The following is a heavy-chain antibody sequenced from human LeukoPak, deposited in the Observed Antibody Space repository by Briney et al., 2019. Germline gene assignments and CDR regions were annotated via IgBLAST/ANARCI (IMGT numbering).Heavy chain of an antibody. CDR1: GHTFGGYY. J-gene: IGHJ4*02. D-gene: IGHD3-22*01. CDR3: ARLPDYDNSVYTSSIDY. Sequence: ASVKVSCKASGHTFGGYYMHWVRQAPGQGLEWMGWINPNSGGTNYAQKFQGRVTMTRDTSISTAYMELSRLRSDDTAVYYCARLPDYDNSVYTSSIDYWGQGTLVTVSS. V-gene: IGHV1-2*02. CDR2: INPNSGGT.